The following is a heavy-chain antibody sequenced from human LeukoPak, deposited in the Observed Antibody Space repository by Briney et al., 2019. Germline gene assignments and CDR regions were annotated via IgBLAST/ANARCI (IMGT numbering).Heavy chain of an antibody. Sequence: GGSLRLSCAASGFTFSSYGMHWVHQAPGKGLEWVAFIRYDGSNKYYADSVKGRFTISRDNSKNTLYLQMNSLRAEDTAVYYCARELRFLEAFDYWGQGTLVTVSS. CDR2: IRYDGSNK. CDR3: ARELRFLEAFDY. D-gene: IGHD3-3*01. CDR1: GFTFSSYG. J-gene: IGHJ4*02. V-gene: IGHV3-30*02.